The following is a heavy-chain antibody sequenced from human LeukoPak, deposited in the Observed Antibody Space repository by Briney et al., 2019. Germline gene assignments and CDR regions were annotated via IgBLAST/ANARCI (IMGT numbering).Heavy chain of an antibody. CDR2: IYYSGST. J-gene: IGHJ4*02. V-gene: IGHV4-39*01. Sequence: SETLSLTCTVSGGSISSYYWSWIRQPPGKGLEWIGSIYYSGSTYYNPSLKSRVTISVDTSKNQFSLKLSSVTAADTAVYYCARQGEEQLVDYWGQGTLVTVSS. CDR3: ARQGEEQLVDY. D-gene: IGHD6-6*01. CDR1: GGSISSYY.